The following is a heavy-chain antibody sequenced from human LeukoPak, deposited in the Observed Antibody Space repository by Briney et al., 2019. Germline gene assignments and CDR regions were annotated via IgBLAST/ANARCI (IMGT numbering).Heavy chain of an antibody. CDR1: GFTFSRYS. CDR2: ISSSSSYI. CDR3: ARDGPNGSFDS. Sequence: GGSLRLSCAASGFTFSRYSMNWVRQAPGKGLEWVSAISSSSSYIYYADSVKGRFTISRDNAKNSLYLQMNSLRAEDTAVYYCARDGPNGSFDSWGQGTLVTVSS. D-gene: IGHD3-10*01. V-gene: IGHV3-21*01. J-gene: IGHJ4*02.